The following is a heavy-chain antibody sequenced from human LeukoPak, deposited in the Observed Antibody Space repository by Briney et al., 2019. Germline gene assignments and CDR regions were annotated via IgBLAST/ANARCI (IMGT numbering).Heavy chain of an antibody. D-gene: IGHD3-22*01. Sequence: PGGSLRLSCSASGFTFSRFAMTWVRHLPGTGLEWPSTISGNGLQTFYADPVKGRFSVSRDNSKNIVYLKMDSLRADDSALYSCAKDANYLDSSGYFIPFDYWGPGTLVTVAS. CDR2: ISGNGLQT. CDR3: AKDANYLDSSGYFIPFDY. CDR1: GFTFSRFA. J-gene: IGHJ4*02. V-gene: IGHV3-23*01.